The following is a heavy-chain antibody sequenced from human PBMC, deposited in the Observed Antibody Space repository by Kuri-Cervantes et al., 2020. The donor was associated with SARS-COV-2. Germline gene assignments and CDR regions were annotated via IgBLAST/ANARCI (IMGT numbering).Heavy chain of an antibody. CDR3: ARDPNANHNNWFDP. CDR1: GGSISSYY. Sequence: SETLSLTCTVSGGSISSYYWSWIRQPAGKGLEWIGRIHTSGSTNYNPSLKSRVTMSVDTSKNQFSLKLSSVTAADTAVYYCARDPNANHNNWFDPWGQGTLVTVSS. D-gene: IGHD4/OR15-4a*01. J-gene: IGHJ5*02. V-gene: IGHV4-4*07. CDR2: IHTSGST.